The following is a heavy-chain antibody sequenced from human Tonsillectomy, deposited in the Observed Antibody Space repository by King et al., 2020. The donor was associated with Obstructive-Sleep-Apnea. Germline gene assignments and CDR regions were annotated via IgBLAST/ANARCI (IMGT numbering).Heavy chain of an antibody. Sequence: VQLVESGGGLVQAGGSLRLSCAASGFTFNVYNMNWVRQAPGKGLEWVSYITTGSNIIDYPDSVRGRFTVSRDNAKNSLYLQMDSLRVEDTAIYYCARDHDYAFDIWGQGTMVTVSS. V-gene: IGHV3-48*04. CDR2: ITTGSNII. CDR1: GFTFNVYN. CDR3: ARDHDYAFDI. J-gene: IGHJ3*02. D-gene: IGHD1-1*01.